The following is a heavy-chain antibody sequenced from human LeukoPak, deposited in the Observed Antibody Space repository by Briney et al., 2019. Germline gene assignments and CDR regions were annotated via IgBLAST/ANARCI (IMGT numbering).Heavy chain of an antibody. D-gene: IGHD3-3*01. CDR1: GYTFTSYG. CDR2: ISAYNGNT. Sequence: GASVKVSCKASGYTFTSYGISWVRQAPGQGLEWMGWISAYNGNTNYAQKLQGRVTMTTDTSTSTAYMELRSLRSDDTAVYYCARETSYYDFWSGYYPWYYFDYWGQGTLVTVSS. V-gene: IGHV1-18*01. CDR3: ARETSYYDFWSGYYPWYYFDY. J-gene: IGHJ4*02.